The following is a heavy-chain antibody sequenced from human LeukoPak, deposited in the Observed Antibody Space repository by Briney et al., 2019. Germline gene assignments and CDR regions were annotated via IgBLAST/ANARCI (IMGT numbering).Heavy chain of an antibody. D-gene: IGHD3-10*01. J-gene: IGHJ4*02. CDR3: AREANYYGSGSYFEGTFDH. CDR2: IYSSGIT. Sequence: SETLSLTCTVSGVSISTYYWSWIRQPPGKGPEWIGYIYSSGITNYNPSLKSRVTISIDTSKNEFSLKLTSVTAADTAVYYCAREANYYGSGSYFEGTFDHWGQGSLVIVSS. CDR1: GVSISTYY. V-gene: IGHV4-59*01.